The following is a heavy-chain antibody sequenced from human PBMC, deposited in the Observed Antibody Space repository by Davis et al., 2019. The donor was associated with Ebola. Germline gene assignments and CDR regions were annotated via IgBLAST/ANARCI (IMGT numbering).Heavy chain of an antibody. CDR3: VRDRGTPESFSI. CDR2: INSDGSAI. V-gene: IGHV3-74*01. Sequence: GESLKISCAASGYTFSPYWMHWVRQAPGKGLVWVSYINSDGSAITYAASVKGRFTISRDNAKNTLYLEMNSLRADDTAVYYCVRDRGTPESFSIWGQGTMVTVSS. CDR1: GYTFSPYW. J-gene: IGHJ3*02. D-gene: IGHD3-10*01.